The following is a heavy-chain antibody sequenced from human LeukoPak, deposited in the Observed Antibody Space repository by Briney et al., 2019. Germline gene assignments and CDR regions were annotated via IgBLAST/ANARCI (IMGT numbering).Heavy chain of an antibody. CDR2: ISSSGSTI. J-gene: IGHJ4*02. CDR3: ARHHYYGSGSYYLSVDFDY. D-gene: IGHD3-10*01. Sequence: GGSLRLSCAASGFTFSDYYMSWIRQAPGKGLEWVSYISSSGSTIYYGDYVKGRFTISRDNAKNSLYLQMNSLRAEETAVYYCARHHYYGSGSYYLSVDFDYWGQGTLVTVSS. V-gene: IGHV3-11*01. CDR1: GFTFSDYY.